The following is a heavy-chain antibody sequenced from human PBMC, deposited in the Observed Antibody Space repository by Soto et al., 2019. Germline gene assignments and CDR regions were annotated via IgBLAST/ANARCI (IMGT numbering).Heavy chain of an antibody. CDR3: ARDRRLRASFSWFDP. CDR1: GGSISSGGHL. CDR2: IYKSGSA. J-gene: IGHJ5*02. V-gene: IGHV4-31*03. Sequence: QVQLQESGPGLVKPSQTLSLTCTVTGGSISSGGHLWSWLRQHPGKGLEWLGYIYKSGSAFYNPSLRSRAVISVDTSQNRFSLRLNSVTAADTAVYYCARDRRLRASFSWFDPWGPGTLVTVSS. D-gene: IGHD2-15*01.